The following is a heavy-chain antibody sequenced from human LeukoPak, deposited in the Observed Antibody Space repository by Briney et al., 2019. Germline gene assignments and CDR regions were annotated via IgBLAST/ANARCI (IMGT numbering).Heavy chain of an antibody. CDR2: ISAYNGNT. Sequence: ASVKVSCKASGYTFTSYGISWVRQAPGQGLEWMGWISAYNGNTNYAQKLQGRVTMTTDTSTSTAYMELRSLRSDDTAVYYCARALRGGVVPAAIYYWGQGTLVTVSS. CDR3: ARALRGGVVPAAIYY. D-gene: IGHD2-2*01. J-gene: IGHJ4*02. CDR1: GYTFTSYG. V-gene: IGHV1-18*01.